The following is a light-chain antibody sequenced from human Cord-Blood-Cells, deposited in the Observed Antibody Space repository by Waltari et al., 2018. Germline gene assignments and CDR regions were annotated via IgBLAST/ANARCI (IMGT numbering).Light chain of an antibody. J-gene: IGLJ3*02. Sequence: QSALTQPASVSGSPGQSTTTSCTGTSSDVGGYNLVSWYQQHTGKAPKLMIYEGSKRPSGVSNRFSGSKSGNTASLTISGLQAEDEADYYCCSYAGSSTFAVFGGGTKLTVL. CDR3: CSYAGSSTFAV. CDR2: EGS. V-gene: IGLV2-23*03. CDR1: SSDVGGYNL.